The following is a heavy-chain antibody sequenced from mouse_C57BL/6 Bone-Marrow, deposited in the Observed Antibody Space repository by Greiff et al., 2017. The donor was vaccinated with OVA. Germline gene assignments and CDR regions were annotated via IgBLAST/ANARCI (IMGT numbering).Heavy chain of an antibody. CDR3: ARSQPHYYGSSY. V-gene: IGHV1-54*01. CDR2: INPGSGGT. J-gene: IGHJ3*01. Sequence: QVQLQQSGAELARPGTSVKVSCKASGYAFTNYLIEWVKQRPGQGLEWIGVINPGSGGTTYNEKFKGKATLTADKSSSTAYMQLSSLTSEDSAVYFCARSQPHYYGSSYWGQGTLVTVSA. D-gene: IGHD1-1*01. CDR1: GYAFTNYL.